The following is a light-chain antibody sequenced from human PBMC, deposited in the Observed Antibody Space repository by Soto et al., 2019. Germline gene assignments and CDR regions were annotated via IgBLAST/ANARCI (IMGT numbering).Light chain of an antibody. J-gene: IGKJ3*01. CDR2: AAS. V-gene: IGKV1-39*01. Sequence: DIQMTQSPSSLSAAVGDRVTITCRASQSISSYLNWYQHKPGKAPKLLIYAASSLQSGVPPRFSGSGSGTDFTLTISSLQPEDFATYCCQQSYITPFTFGPGTKVDI. CDR1: QSISSY. CDR3: QQSYITPFT.